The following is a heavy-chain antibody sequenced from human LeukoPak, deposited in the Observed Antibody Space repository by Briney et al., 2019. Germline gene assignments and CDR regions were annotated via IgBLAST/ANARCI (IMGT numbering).Heavy chain of an antibody. Sequence: PGGSLRLSCAASGFTFSSYGMHWVRQAPGKGLEWVAFIRYDGSNKYYADSVKGRFTISRDNSKNTLYLQMNSLRAEDTAVYYCAKDVEMATIKPYYFDYRGQGTLVTVSS. J-gene: IGHJ4*02. CDR2: IRYDGSNK. CDR3: AKDVEMATIKPYYFDY. D-gene: IGHD5-24*01. CDR1: GFTFSSYG. V-gene: IGHV3-30*02.